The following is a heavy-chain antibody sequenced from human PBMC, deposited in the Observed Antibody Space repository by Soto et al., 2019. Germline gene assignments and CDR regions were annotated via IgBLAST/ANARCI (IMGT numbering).Heavy chain of an antibody. CDR3: AKWGEVSHNPGGNYYYGMDV. J-gene: IGHJ6*02. D-gene: IGHD3-16*01. CDR2: ILYDGSDK. CDR1: GFTFGNYG. Sequence: QVQLVESGGCVVQPGTSLRLSCPASGFTFGNYGMHWVRQPPGKGLEWISSILYDGSDKYYADSVKGRFTISRDGSKITLYLQMDSLRPEDTAVYYCAKWGEVSHNPGGNYYYGMDVWGQGTTGTVSS. V-gene: IGHV3-30*18.